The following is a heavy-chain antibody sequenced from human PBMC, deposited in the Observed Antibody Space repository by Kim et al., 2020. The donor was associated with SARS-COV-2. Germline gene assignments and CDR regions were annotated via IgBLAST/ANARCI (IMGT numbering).Heavy chain of an antibody. J-gene: IGHJ5*02. D-gene: IGHD6-6*01. V-gene: IGHV3-53*01. CDR3: ARGSRAARRGNWFDP. Sequence: DAVKGRFTISRDNSKNTLYLQMNSLRAEDTAVYYCARGSRAARRGNWFDPWGQGTLVTVSS.